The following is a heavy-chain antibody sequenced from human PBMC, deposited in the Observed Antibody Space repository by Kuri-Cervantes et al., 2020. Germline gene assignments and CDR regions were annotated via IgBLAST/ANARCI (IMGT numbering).Heavy chain of an antibody. CDR2: INHSGST. V-gene: IGHV4-34*01. Sequence: SETLSLTCAVYGGSFSGYCWSWIRQPPGKGLEWIGEINHSGSTNYNPSLKSRVTISVDTSKNQFSLKLSSVTAADTAVYYCARGFWLLVLDYWGQGTLVTVSS. J-gene: IGHJ4*02. CDR1: GGSFSGYC. CDR3: ARGFWLLVLDY. D-gene: IGHD3-22*01.